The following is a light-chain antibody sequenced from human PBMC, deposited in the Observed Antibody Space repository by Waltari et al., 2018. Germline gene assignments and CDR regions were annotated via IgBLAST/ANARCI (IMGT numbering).Light chain of an antibody. CDR3: CSYAGPYTLII. CDR2: DVT. Sequence: QSALTQPRSVSGSPGQSVTISCTGTSSDVGGYNYVSWYQQHPGNAPKLIIYDVTKRPSGAPDRFSGSKSGNTASLTISGRQAEDEADYYCCSYAGPYTLIIFGGGTKLTVV. V-gene: IGLV2-11*01. J-gene: IGLJ2*01. CDR1: SSDVGGYNY.